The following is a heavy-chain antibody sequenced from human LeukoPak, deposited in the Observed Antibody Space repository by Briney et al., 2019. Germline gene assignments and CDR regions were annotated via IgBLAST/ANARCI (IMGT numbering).Heavy chain of an antibody. D-gene: IGHD1-26*01. J-gene: IGHJ6*03. CDR3: ARDPYSGGYGHLYYYYMDV. CDR1: GVTFSSYA. CDR2: FSASGGST. V-gene: IGHV3-23*01. Sequence: PGGSLRLSCAASGVTFSSYAMSWVRQAPGKGLEWFSAFSASGGSTYYADSVKGRFTISRDNSKNTLYLQMNSLRAEDTAVYYCARDPYSGGYGHLYYYYMDVWGKGTTVTISS.